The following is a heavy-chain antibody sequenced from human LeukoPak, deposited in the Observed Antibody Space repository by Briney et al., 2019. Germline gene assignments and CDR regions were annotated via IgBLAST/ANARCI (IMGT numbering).Heavy chain of an antibody. CDR1: GYTFTSYG. J-gene: IGHJ4*02. D-gene: IGHD3-22*01. CDR3: ARADYYDSSGYLSPPSNFDY. Sequence: ASVKVSCKASGYTFTSYGISWVRQAPGQGLEWMGWISAYNGNTDYAQKLQGRVTMTTDTSTSTAYMELSSLRSEDTAVYYCARADYYDSSGYLSPPSNFDYWGQGTLVTVSS. CDR2: ISAYNGNT. V-gene: IGHV1-18*01.